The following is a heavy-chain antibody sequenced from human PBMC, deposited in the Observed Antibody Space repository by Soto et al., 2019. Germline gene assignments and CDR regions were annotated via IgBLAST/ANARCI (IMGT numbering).Heavy chain of an antibody. D-gene: IGHD5-18*01. Sequence: SETLSLTCTVSGGSISSYYWSWIRQPPGKGLEWIGYIYYSGSTNYNPSLKSRVTISVDTSKNQFSLKLSSVTAADTAVYYCARARSSAMAHFDYWGQGTLVTVSS. CDR1: GGSISSYY. CDR3: ARARSSAMAHFDY. CDR2: IYYSGST. J-gene: IGHJ4*02. V-gene: IGHV4-59*01.